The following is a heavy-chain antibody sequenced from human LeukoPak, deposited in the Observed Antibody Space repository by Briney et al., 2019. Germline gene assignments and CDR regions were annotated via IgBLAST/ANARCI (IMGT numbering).Heavy chain of an antibody. Sequence: PSETLSLTCAVYGGSISNYYWSWIRQPPGKGLEWIGYIYYSGSTNYNPSLRSRVTVPVDTSKNQFSLKLSSVTAADTAVYYCARSHGSGSYYNLNDYWGQGTLVTVSS. CDR2: IYYSGST. CDR1: GGSISNYY. CDR3: ARSHGSGSYYNLNDY. V-gene: IGHV4-59*01. D-gene: IGHD3-10*01. J-gene: IGHJ4*02.